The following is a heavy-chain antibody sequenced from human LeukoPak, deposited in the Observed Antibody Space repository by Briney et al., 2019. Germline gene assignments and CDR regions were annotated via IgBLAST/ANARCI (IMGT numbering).Heavy chain of an antibody. J-gene: IGHJ4*02. D-gene: IGHD6-19*01. CDR3: ARDGTFTVAVVLDY. CDR1: GYTFTSYG. Sequence: ASVKVSCKASGYTFTSYGISWVRQAPGQGLEWMGWISAYNGNTNYAQKLQGRVTMTTDTSTSTTYMELRSLRSDDTAVYYCARDGTFTVAVVLDYWGQGTLVTVSS. V-gene: IGHV1-18*01. CDR2: ISAYNGNT.